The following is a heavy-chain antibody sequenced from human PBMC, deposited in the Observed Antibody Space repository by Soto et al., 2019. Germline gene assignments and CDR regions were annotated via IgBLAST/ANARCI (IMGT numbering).Heavy chain of an antibody. CDR2: IYYSGST. D-gene: IGHD3-9*01. CDR1: GGSISSNNYY. Sequence: PSETLSLTCTVSGGSISSNNYYWGWIRQPPGKGLEWIGSIYYSGSTYYNPSLKSRVTISVDKSKNQFSLKLSSVTAADTAVYYCARAGSRYDILTGYGAPTDYYYYGMDVWGQGTTVTVSS. J-gene: IGHJ6*02. V-gene: IGHV4-39*07. CDR3: ARAGSRYDILTGYGAPTDYYYYGMDV.